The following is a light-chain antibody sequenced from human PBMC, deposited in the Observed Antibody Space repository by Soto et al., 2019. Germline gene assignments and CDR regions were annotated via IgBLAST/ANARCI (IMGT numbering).Light chain of an antibody. CDR1: QGISSY. CDR3: QQYYSYPPLT. V-gene: IGKV1-8*01. J-gene: IGKJ4*01. CDR2: AAS. Sequence: AIRMTQSPSSFSASTGDRVTITCRASQGISSYLAWYQQKPWKAPKLLIYAASTLQSGVPSRFSGSGSGTDFTLTIRCLQSEDFATYYCQQYYSYPPLTFVGGTKVEIK.